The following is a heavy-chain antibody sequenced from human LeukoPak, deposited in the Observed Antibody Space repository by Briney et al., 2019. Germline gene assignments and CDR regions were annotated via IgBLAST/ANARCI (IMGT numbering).Heavy chain of an antibody. CDR3: AGYSYGSTGPFDY. D-gene: IGHD5-18*01. Sequence: SETLSLTCTVSGVSISSYYWSWIRQPPGKGLEWIGYMYYSGRTDYNPSLKSRVTISVDTSKNQFSLKLSSVTAADTAVYYCAGYSYGSTGPFDYWGQGTLVTVSS. V-gene: IGHV4-59*08. CDR1: GVSISSYY. CDR2: MYYSGRT. J-gene: IGHJ4*02.